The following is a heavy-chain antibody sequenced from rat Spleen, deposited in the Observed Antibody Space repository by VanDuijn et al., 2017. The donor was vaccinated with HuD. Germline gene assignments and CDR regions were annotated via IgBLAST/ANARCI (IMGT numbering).Heavy chain of an antibody. J-gene: IGHJ3*01. CDR1: GFTFDDYG. V-gene: IGHV5-34*01. Sequence: EVQLVESGGGLVQPGRSLKLSCAASGFTFDDYGMAWVRQAPGKGLEWILYISSSSGTIFYADTVRDRFTISRDNAKNTLYLQLSSLRSEDTALYYCASAYHRSGAWLAYWGQGTLVTVSS. CDR3: ASAYHRSGAWLAY. D-gene: IGHD1-1*01. CDR2: ISSSSGTI.